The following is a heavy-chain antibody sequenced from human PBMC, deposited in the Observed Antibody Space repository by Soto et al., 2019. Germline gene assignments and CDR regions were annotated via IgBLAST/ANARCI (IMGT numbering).Heavy chain of an antibody. Sequence: SETLSLTCTVSGGSISSYYWRWIRQPPGKGLEWIGYIYYSGSTNYNPSLKSRVTISVATSKNQFYLKLSSVTAEDPVVYYCGRWWSGSRQGFDPWGQGTLVTVSS. D-gene: IGHD3-3*01. CDR1: GGSISSYY. CDR3: GRWWSGSRQGFDP. CDR2: IYYSGST. J-gene: IGHJ5*02. V-gene: IGHV4-59*12.